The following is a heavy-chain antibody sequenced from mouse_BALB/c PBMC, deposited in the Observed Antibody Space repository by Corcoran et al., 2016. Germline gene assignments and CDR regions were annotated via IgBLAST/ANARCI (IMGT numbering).Heavy chain of an antibody. J-gene: IGHJ3*01. CDR2: IFPGSGNT. CDR3: ARGNLLWYPFAY. V-gene: IGHV1-66*01. Sequence: QVQLQQSGPELVKPGASVKISCKASGYSFTSYYIHWVKQRPGQGLEWIGWIFPGSGNTKYNEKFKGKATLTADTSSSTAYMQLSSLTSEDSAVYFCARGNLLWYPFAYWGQGTLVTVSA. CDR1: GYSFTSYY. D-gene: IGHD2-1*01.